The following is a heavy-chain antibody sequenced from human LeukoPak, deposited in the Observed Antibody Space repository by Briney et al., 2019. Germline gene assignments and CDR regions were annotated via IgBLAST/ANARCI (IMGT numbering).Heavy chain of an antibody. CDR3: ARDRGPGGLAGTYY. CDR2: IWHDGSNQ. D-gene: IGHD6-19*01. J-gene: IGHJ4*02. CDR1: GLTFSSYG. V-gene: IGHV3-33*08. Sequence: GGSLRLSCAASGLTFSSYGMHWVRQTPGKGLEWVAVIWHDGSNQTYTDSVKGRFTISRDNSKNTLDLHMNSLRAEDTAVYYCARDRGPGGLAGTYYWGQGTLVTVSS.